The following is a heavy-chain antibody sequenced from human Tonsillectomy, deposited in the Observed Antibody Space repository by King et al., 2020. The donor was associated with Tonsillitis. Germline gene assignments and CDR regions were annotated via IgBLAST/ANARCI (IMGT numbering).Heavy chain of an antibody. CDR1: GGSISSYY. J-gene: IGHJ2*01. CDR3: ARNSGFWSYWYFDL. Sequence: VQLQESGPGLVKSSETMSLTCSVSGGSISSYYWRWIRKPPGKGMEWIGYMCYSGSTNYNPFLKGRVTISVDTSKNLFSLKLGSVTAADTAVYYCARNSGFWSYWYFDLWGRGTLVTVSS. D-gene: IGHD3-22*01. V-gene: IGHV4-59*08. CDR2: MCYSGST.